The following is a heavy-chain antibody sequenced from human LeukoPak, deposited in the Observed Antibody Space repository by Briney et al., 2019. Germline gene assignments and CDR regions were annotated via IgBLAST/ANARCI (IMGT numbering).Heavy chain of an antibody. CDR1: GYTFTGYY. V-gene: IGHV1-2*02. J-gene: IGHJ5*02. D-gene: IGHD3-9*01. CDR3: ATEGVDLVLRYSATSGVWFDP. Sequence: GSVRVSCEASGYTFTGYYMHWVRQAPGQGLEWVGCINTNSGDKNYAQKLQGRVTMTRDTSISTAYIELSRLRSDDRAVYYCATEGVDLVLRYSATSGVWFDPWGQGTLVTVSS. CDR2: INTNSGDK.